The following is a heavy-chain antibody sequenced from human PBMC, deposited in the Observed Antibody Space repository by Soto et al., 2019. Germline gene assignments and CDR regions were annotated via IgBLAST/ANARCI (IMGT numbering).Heavy chain of an antibody. CDR1: GFTFSSYG. D-gene: IGHD5-18*01. Sequence: QVQLVESGGGVVQPGRSLRLSCAASGFTFSSYGMHWVRQAPGKGLEWVAVIWYDGSNKYYADSVKGRFTISRDNSKNTMYLQMNRLRAEDTAVYYCARAGEIKLWLLYYYYGMDVWGQGTTVTVSS. V-gene: IGHV3-33*01. J-gene: IGHJ6*02. CDR3: ARAGEIKLWLLYYYYGMDV. CDR2: IWYDGSNK.